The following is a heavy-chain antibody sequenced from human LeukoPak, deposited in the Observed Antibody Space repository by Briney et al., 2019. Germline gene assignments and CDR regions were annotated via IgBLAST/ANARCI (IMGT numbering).Heavy chain of an antibody. CDR3: ASQQRGAFDY. J-gene: IGHJ4*02. V-gene: IGHV6-1*01. D-gene: IGHD6-13*01. CDR2: TYYRSKWYN. CDR1: GDSVSSNTPA. Sequence: PSQTLSVTCAISGDSVSSNTPAWNWIRQSPSRGLEWLGRTYYRSKWYNDYAVSVRSRITINPDTAKNQFSLQLNSVTPKGTAVYYCASQQRGAFDYWGQGTLVTVSS.